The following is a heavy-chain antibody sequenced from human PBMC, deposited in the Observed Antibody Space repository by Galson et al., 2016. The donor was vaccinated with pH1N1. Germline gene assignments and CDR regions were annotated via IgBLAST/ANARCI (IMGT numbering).Heavy chain of an antibody. Sequence: SLRLSCAASGFSFIASGMHWVRQIPGKGLEWVAFIRYGGSDTYYLDSVKGRFTISRDNSKNTLHLQMNSLRTEDTSVYYCAKDSGDFNGRFDYWGQGTLVSVSS. D-gene: IGHD4-17*01. CDR3: AKDSGDFNGRFDY. J-gene: IGHJ4*02. CDR1: GFSFIASG. V-gene: IGHV3-30*02. CDR2: IRYGGSDT.